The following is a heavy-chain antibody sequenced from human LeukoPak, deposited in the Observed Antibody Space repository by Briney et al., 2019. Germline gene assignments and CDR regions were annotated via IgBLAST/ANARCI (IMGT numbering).Heavy chain of an antibody. Sequence: SETLSLTCTVSGGSISRYYWSWIRQPAGKGLEWIGRIYTSGSTNYNPSLKSRVSMSVDTSKNQFSLKLSSVTAEDTAIYYCAIDSDSYGPDSNWGGQGTLVTVSS. J-gene: IGHJ4*02. CDR3: AIDSDSYGPDSNW. CDR1: GGSISRYY. CDR2: IYTSGST. V-gene: IGHV4-4*07. D-gene: IGHD7-27*01.